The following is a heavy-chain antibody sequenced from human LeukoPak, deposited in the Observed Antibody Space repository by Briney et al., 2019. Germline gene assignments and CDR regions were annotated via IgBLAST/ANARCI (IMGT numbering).Heavy chain of an antibody. Sequence: GGSLRLSCAASGFTFSTYYMNWVRQAPGKGLEWVSSISSSSIYIYYADSVKGRFTISRDNAKNSLYLQMNSLRAEDTAVYYCARLNWNGGETVDYWGQGTLVTVSS. J-gene: IGHJ4*02. CDR3: ARLNWNGGETVDY. CDR1: GFTFSTYY. D-gene: IGHD1-1*01. CDR2: ISSSSIYI. V-gene: IGHV3-21*01.